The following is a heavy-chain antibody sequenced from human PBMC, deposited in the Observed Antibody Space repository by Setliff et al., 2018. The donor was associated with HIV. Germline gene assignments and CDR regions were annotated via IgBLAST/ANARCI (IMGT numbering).Heavy chain of an antibody. D-gene: IGHD6-13*01. CDR2: INHSGRT. Sequence: PSETLSLTCAVYGGSFSDNYWSWIRQSPGKGLEWIGEINHSGRTKYSPSLRSRVSISVDTSKTQFSLKLRSVTAADTALYYCARGRYRSRWYASDHYYIDVWGKGTTVTVSS. J-gene: IGHJ6*03. CDR3: ARGRYRSRWYASDHYYIDV. CDR1: GGSFSDNY. V-gene: IGHV4-34*01.